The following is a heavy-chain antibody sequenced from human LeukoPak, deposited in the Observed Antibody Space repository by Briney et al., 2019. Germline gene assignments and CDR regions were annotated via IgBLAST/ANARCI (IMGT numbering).Heavy chain of an antibody. CDR3: ARDRGFDY. J-gene: IGHJ4*02. Sequence: GGSLRLSCAASRFTFSSYVMHWVRRVPGKGLEWVAVIWYDGSNKYYADSVKGRFTISRDNSKNTLYLQMNSLRAEDTAVYYCARDRGFDYWGQGTLVTVSS. V-gene: IGHV3-33*01. CDR1: RFTFSSYV. CDR2: IWYDGSNK.